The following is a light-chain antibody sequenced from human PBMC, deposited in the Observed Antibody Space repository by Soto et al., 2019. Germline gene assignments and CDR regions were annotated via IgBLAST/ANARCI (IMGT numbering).Light chain of an antibody. Sequence: EIVLTQSPGTLSLSPGERATLTCRASQSVTSNFLAWYQQKPGQAPRLLMYGASSRATVIPDRFSGSGSGTDFTLTISRLEPEDFALYYCHQYGSSPLTFGPGTKVDIK. J-gene: IGKJ3*01. CDR3: HQYGSSPLT. V-gene: IGKV3-20*01. CDR2: GAS. CDR1: QSVTSNF.